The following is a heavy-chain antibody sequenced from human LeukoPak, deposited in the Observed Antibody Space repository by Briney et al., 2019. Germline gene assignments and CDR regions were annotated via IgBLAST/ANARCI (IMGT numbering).Heavy chain of an antibody. J-gene: IGHJ4*02. V-gene: IGHV4-4*09. CDR2: IYTSGGT. CDR1: GDSISSYY. CDR3: ARDIAAAGPLDY. Sequence: PSETLSLTCTVSGDSISSYYWSWIRQPPGKGLEWIGYIYTSGGTNYIPSLKGRVTISIDTSKNQFSLKLSSVTAADTAVYYCARDIAAAGPLDYWGQGTLVTVSS. D-gene: IGHD6-13*01.